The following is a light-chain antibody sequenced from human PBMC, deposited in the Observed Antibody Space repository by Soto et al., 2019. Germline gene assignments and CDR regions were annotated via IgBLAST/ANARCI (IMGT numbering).Light chain of an antibody. V-gene: IGLV2-8*01. Sequence: QSALTQPPSASGSPGQSVTISCTGTGSDVASYDYVSWYQQHPGKAPKLIIYEVTKRPSGVPDRFSGSKSGNTASLTVSGLQAEDEADYYCSSYADTSNLIFGGGTQLTVL. CDR1: GSDVASYDY. CDR3: SSYADTSNLI. CDR2: EVT. J-gene: IGLJ2*01.